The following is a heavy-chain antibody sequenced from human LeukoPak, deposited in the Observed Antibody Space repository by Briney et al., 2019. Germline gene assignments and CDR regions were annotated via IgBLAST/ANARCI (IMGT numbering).Heavy chain of an antibody. V-gene: IGHV3-30-3*01. CDR3: ARGWLLSFGELGGLDY. J-gene: IGHJ4*02. CDR1: GFTFSSYA. Sequence: PGGSLRLSCAASGFTFSSYAMHWVRQAPGKGLEWVAVISYDGSNKYYADSVKGRFTISRDNSKNTLYLQMNSLRAEDTAVYYCARGWLLSFGELGGLDYWGQGTLVTVSS. CDR2: ISYDGSNK. D-gene: IGHD3-10*01.